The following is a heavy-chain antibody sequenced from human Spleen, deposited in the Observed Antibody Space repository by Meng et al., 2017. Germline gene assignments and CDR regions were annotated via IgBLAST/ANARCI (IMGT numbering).Heavy chain of an antibody. CDR1: GFTFSNAY. CDR3: SGHIDY. CDR2: IKSKPDGETI. J-gene: IGHJ4*02. D-gene: IGHD5-12*01. V-gene: IGHV3-15*01. Sequence: VGSGGCLVKPGGSLSLSCEGSGFTFSNAYMTWVRQVPGKRLEWVGRIKSKPDGETIDYAAPVKGRFTISRDDSKNTVYLQMNSLKSEDTAVYYCSGHIDYWGQGTLVTVSS.